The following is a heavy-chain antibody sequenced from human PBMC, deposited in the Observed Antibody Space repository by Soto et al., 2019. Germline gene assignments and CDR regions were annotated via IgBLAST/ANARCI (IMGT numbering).Heavy chain of an antibody. D-gene: IGHD6-13*01. CDR1: GFTFDVYA. CDR3: AKDISLRGWVYLVVEY. CDR2: INYNSGSV. V-gene: IGHV3-9*01. J-gene: IGHJ4*02. Sequence: EVQLVESGGGWVQLGRSLRLSCAASGFTFDVYAMHWVRQAPGKGLEWVSGINYNSGSVGYADSVKGRFTISRDNAMNSLHLQMNSLRAEDTAVYYCAKDISLRGWVYLVVEYWGQGTLVTVSP.